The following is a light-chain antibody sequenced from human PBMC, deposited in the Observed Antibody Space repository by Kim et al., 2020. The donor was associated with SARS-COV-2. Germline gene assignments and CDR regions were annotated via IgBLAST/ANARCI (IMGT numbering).Light chain of an antibody. CDR2: GKN. J-gene: IGLJ2*01. Sequence: SSELTQDPAVSVALGQTDRITCQGDSLRSYYASWYQQKPGQAPVLVIYGKNNRPSGIPDRFSGSSSGNTASLTITGAQAEDEADYYCNSRDSSANHLVFG. CDR1: SLRSYY. V-gene: IGLV3-19*01. CDR3: NSRDSSANHLV.